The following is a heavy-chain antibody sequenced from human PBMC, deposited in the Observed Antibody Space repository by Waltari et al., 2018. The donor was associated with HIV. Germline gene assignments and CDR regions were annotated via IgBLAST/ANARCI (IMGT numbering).Heavy chain of an antibody. CDR2: ISPTSDYI. J-gene: IGHJ4*02. V-gene: IGHV3-21*01. CDR1: GFNFGRYA. Sequence: EVYLVESGGGLVRPGGSLTLSCAASGFNFGRYAMNWVRQAPGKGLEWVSYISPTSDYIYYSESVQGRFTIARDNAKKLVTLQMNVVRDIDTARYFCTATVTTRGTFDYWGQGALVTAPS. CDR3: TATVTTRGTFDY. D-gene: IGHD4-17*01.